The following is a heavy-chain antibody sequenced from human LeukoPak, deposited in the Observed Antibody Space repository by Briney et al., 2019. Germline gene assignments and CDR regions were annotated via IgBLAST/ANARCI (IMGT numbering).Heavy chain of an antibody. J-gene: IGHJ4*02. CDR3: ARDLGYYYDSSGYYRDYFDY. Sequence: PGGSLRLSCVVSEFTFNNHAMSWVRQAPGKGLEWVSSISSSSSYIYYADSVKGRFTISRDNAKNSLYLQMNSLRAEDTAVYYCARDLGYYYDSSGYYRDYFDYWGQGTLVTVSS. D-gene: IGHD3-22*01. CDR2: ISSSSSYI. V-gene: IGHV3-21*01. CDR1: EFTFNNHA.